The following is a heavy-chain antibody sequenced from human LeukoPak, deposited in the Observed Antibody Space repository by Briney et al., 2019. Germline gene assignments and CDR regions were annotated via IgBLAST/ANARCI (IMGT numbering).Heavy chain of an antibody. Sequence: GGSLRLSCAASGFTFSSYGMHWVRQAPGKGLEWVAVISYDGSNKYYADSVKGRFTISRDNSKNTLYLQMSSLRAEDTAIYYCARAGEGFDTWGQGTKVTVSS. CDR3: ARAGEGFDT. J-gene: IGHJ3*02. CDR2: ISYDGSNK. CDR1: GFTFSSYG. V-gene: IGHV3-30*03. D-gene: IGHD3-10*01.